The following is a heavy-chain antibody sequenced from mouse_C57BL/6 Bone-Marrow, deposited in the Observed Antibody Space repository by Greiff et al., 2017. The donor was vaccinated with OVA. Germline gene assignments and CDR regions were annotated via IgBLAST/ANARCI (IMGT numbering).Heavy chain of an antibody. J-gene: IGHJ4*01. D-gene: IGHD5-5*01. Sequence: EVQLVESGGGLVQPKGSLKLSCAASGFTFNTYAMHWVRQAPGKGLEWVARIRRKSSNYATYYADAVKDRFTISRDDSQSMLYLQMNNLKTEDTAMYYCGLSIYDYAMDDWGQGTSVTVSS. V-gene: IGHV10-3*01. CDR1: GFTFNTYA. CDR3: GLSIYDYAMDD. CDR2: IRRKSSNYAT.